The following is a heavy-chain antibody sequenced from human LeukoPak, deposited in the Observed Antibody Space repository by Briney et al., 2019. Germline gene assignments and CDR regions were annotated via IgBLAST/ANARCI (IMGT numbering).Heavy chain of an antibody. Sequence: PGGSLRLSCAASGXTFSDYYMSWIRQAPGKGLEWVSYISSSSSYTNYADSVKGRFTISRDNAKNSLYLQMNSLRAEDTAVYYCAREWIPYSRDDYWGQGTLVTVSS. J-gene: IGHJ4*02. V-gene: IGHV3-11*06. CDR1: GXTFSDYY. CDR3: AREWIPYSRDDY. CDR2: ISSSSSYT. D-gene: IGHD6-13*01.